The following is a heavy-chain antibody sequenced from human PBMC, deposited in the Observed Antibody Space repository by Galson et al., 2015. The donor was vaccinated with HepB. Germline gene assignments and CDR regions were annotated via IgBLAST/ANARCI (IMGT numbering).Heavy chain of an antibody. CDR2: TYYRSKWYN. D-gene: IGHD3-10*01. Sequence: CAISGDSASSNSAAWNWIRQSPSRGLEWPGRTYYRSKWYNEYAVSVRSRITIYPDTSTNQFSLQLISVTPEDTAVYYCARSSGHLDLWGRGTLVTVSS. J-gene: IGHJ2*01. CDR3: ARSSGHLDL. CDR1: GDSASSNSAA. V-gene: IGHV6-1*01.